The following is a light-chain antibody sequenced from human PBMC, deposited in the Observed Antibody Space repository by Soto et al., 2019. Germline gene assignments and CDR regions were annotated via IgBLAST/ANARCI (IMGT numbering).Light chain of an antibody. CDR3: QQYGSSPRT. J-gene: IGKJ1*01. CDR2: GAS. CDR1: QSVSSY. Sequence: EIVLTQSPASLSLSPGERATLSGRASQSVSSYLAWYKQKPGQAPRIIIYGASSRATGIPDRFSGSGSGTDFTLTISRLEPEDFEVYYCQQYGSSPRTFGQGTKVDIK. V-gene: IGKV3-20*01.